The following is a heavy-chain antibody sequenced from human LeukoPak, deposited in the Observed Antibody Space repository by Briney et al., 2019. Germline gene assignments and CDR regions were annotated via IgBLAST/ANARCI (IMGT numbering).Heavy chain of an antibody. D-gene: IGHD4-11*01. CDR2: ISSSSVTI. Sequence: PGGSLRLSCAASGFTFSTYSMNWVRQAPGKGLEWVSYISSSSVTIYYADSVKGRFTISRDNAKNSLYLQMNSLRAEDTAVYYCAKEGAYPIVTYDSWGQGTLVTVSS. CDR1: GFTFSTYS. J-gene: IGHJ5*01. CDR3: AKEGAYPIVTYDS. V-gene: IGHV3-48*04.